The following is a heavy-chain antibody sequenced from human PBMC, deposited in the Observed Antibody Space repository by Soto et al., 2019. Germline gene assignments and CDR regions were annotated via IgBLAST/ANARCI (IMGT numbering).Heavy chain of an antibody. D-gene: IGHD2-15*01. Sequence: ASVKVSCKASGGTFSSYAISWVRQAPGQGLEWMGGIIPIFGTANYAQMFQGRVTIAADESTTTVYMQLSGLRSEDTAVYYCAKVVVSATRLYYYYDMDVWGQGTTVTAP. CDR1: GGTFSSYA. V-gene: IGHV1-69*13. CDR3: AKVVVSATRLYYYYDMDV. CDR2: IIPIFGTA. J-gene: IGHJ6*02.